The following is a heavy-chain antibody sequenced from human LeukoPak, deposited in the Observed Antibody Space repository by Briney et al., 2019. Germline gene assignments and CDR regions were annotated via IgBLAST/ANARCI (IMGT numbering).Heavy chain of an antibody. Sequence: GESLKISCKGSRYRFTSYWIGWVRPMPGKGLEWMGIIYPGDSDTRYSPSFQGQVTISADKSISTAYLQWSSLKASDTAMYYCARLGDYGDHDLDYWGQGTLVTVSS. J-gene: IGHJ4*02. CDR2: IYPGDSDT. D-gene: IGHD4-17*01. CDR1: RYRFTSYW. CDR3: ARLGDYGDHDLDY. V-gene: IGHV5-51*01.